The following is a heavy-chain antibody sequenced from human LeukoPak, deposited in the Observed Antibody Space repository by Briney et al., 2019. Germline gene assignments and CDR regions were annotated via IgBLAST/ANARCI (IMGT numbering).Heavy chain of an antibody. Sequence: SVKISCKASGGTFSSYAISWVRQAPGQGLEWMGGIIPIFGTANYAQKFQGRVTITADKSSSTAYMELSSLRSEDTAVYYCARETLSGSNSGMDVWGKGTTVTVSS. CDR3: ARETLSGSNSGMDV. V-gene: IGHV1-69*06. J-gene: IGHJ6*04. D-gene: IGHD3-10*01. CDR1: GGTFSSYA. CDR2: IIPIFGTA.